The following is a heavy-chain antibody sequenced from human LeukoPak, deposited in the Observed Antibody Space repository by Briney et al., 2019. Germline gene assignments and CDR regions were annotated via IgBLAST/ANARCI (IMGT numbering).Heavy chain of an antibody. CDR3: ARDPYYYDSRGYYYVPAFDI. D-gene: IGHD3-22*01. CDR2: IKQDGSEK. Sequence: GGSLRLSCAASGFTFSSYWMSWVRQSPGKGLEWVANIKQDGSEKYYVDSVKGRFTISRDNAKNSLYLQMNGLRAEDTAVYYCARDPYYYDSRGYYYVPAFDIWGQGTMVTVSS. V-gene: IGHV3-7*01. CDR1: GFTFSSYW. J-gene: IGHJ3*02.